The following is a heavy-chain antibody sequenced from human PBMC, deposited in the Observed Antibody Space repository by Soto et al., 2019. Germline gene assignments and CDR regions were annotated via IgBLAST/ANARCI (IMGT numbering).Heavy chain of an antibody. CDR2: ISTASTTI. CDR3: ARDRNRANFDY. V-gene: IGHV3-48*01. J-gene: IGHJ4*02. CDR1: GFTFSTSS. Sequence: GGSLRLSCAASGFTFSTSSMNWVRQAPGKGLEWISYISTASTTIYYADSVKGRFTISRDNADNSLYLQMHSLRAEDTAVYYCARDRNRANFDYWGQGTLVTVSS.